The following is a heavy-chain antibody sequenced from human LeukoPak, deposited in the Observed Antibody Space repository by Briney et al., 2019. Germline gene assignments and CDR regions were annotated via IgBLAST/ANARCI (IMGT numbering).Heavy chain of an antibody. D-gene: IGHD6-13*01. J-gene: IGHJ4*02. Sequence: GGSLRLSCAASGFTFSNYWMSWVRQAPGKGLEWVANIKEDGSERYYVDSVKGRFTITRDNARNSLYLQMNSLRAEDTAVYYCASGRQLGYWGQGTLVTVSS. CDR2: IKEDGSER. V-gene: IGHV3-7*01. CDR1: GFTFSNYW. CDR3: ASGRQLGY.